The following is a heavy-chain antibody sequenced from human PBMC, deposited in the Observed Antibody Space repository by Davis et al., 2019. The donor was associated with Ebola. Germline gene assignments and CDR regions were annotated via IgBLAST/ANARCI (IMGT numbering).Heavy chain of an antibody. CDR3: ARERTSFNGYHFDY. CDR2: INPYNGNT. J-gene: IGHJ4*02. Sequence: ASVKVSCKASCYSFNNYAISWVRQAPGQGLEWMGFINPYNGNTNYAQKFQGRVTMTTDTSTSTVYMDLRSLTSDDTAVYYCARERTSFNGYHFDYWGQGTLVTVSS. CDR1: CYSFNNYA. V-gene: IGHV1-18*01. D-gene: IGHD5-18*01.